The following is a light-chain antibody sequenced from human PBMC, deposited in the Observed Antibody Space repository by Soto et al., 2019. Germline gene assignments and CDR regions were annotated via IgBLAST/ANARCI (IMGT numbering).Light chain of an antibody. J-gene: IGKJ2*01. CDR3: LQDYNFPYT. CDR1: QGIRND. CDR2: AAS. V-gene: IGKV1-6*01. Sequence: AIQMTQSPSSLCASVGDRVTITCRASQGIRNDLGWYQQKPGKAPKLLIYAASSLQSGVPSRFSGSGSGTDLTLTISSLQPEDFATYYCLQDYNFPYTFGQGTKLEIK.